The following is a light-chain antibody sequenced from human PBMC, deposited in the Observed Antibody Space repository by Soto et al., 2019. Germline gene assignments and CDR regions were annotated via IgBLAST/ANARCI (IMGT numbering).Light chain of an antibody. CDR2: DVS. CDR1: SSDVGGYNY. J-gene: IGLJ2*01. Sequence: QSVLTQPASVSGSPGQSITISCTGTSSDVGGYNYVSWYQQHPGKAPKLMIYDVSNRPSGVSNRFSGSKSGNTASLTISGLQAEDEADYYCSSYTSSSSVVFGGGTQADRP. CDR3: SSYTSSSSVV. V-gene: IGLV2-14*01.